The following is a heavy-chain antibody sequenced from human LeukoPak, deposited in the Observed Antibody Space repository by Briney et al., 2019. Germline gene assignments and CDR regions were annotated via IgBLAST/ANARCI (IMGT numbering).Heavy chain of an antibody. J-gene: IGHJ4*02. D-gene: IGHD4-11*01. V-gene: IGHV4-38-2*01. CDR3: ARNRSLTTTPGFDH. Sequence: KPSETLSLTCAVSGCSNRSGDYWGWIRQSPGKGLEWIGSIYHSGSNHYNPSLKSRVTISVDTSKNQFSLMLSSVTAADTAVYYCARNRSLTTTPGFDHWGQGTLVTVSS. CDR2: IYHSGSN. CDR1: GCSNRSGDY.